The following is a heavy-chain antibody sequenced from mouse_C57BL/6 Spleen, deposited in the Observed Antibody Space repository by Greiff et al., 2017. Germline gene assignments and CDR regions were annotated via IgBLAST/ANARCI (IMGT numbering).Heavy chain of an antibody. D-gene: IGHD2-4*01. CDR2: IRSKSSNYAT. J-gene: IGHJ2*01. Sequence: VQLQQSGGGLVQPKGSLKLSCAASGFTFNTYAMHWVRQAPGKGLEWVARIRSKSSNYATYYADSVKDRFTISRDDSQSMLYLQMNNLKTEDTAMYYCVRERDYRDYFDYWCQGTTLTVSS. V-gene: IGHV10-3*01. CDR1: GFTFNTYA. CDR3: VRERDYRDYFDY.